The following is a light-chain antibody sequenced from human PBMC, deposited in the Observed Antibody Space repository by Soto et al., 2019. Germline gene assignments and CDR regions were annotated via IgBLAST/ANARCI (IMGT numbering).Light chain of an antibody. CDR3: QQYAGSPLT. CDR1: QSVTTY. J-gene: IGKJ4*01. V-gene: IGKV3-20*01. Sequence: EVVLTQSPGTLSLSLGEKATLSCRASQSVTTYLAWYQQKPGQAPRLLISGASGRAAGIPDRFSGSGSGTDFTLAISKLEPDDFAVYYCQQYAGSPLTFGGGTKVDFK. CDR2: GAS.